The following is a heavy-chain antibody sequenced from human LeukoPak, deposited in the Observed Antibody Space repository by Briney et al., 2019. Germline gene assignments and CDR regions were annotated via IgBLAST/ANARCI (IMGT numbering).Heavy chain of an antibody. CDR1: GFTFEDYA. V-gene: IGHV3-9*01. J-gene: IGHJ4*02. Sequence: GRSLRLSCAASGFTFEDYAVHWVRQAPGKGLDWVSGISWNSGSIGYADSVKGRFTISRDNAKNSLYLQMNSLRAEDTALYYCAKDSARSWSYFDYWGQGTLVTVSS. CDR3: AKDSARSWSYFDY. CDR2: ISWNSGSI. D-gene: IGHD6-13*01.